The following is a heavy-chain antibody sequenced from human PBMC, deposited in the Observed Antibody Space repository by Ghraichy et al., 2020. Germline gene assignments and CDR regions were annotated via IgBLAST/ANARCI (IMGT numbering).Heavy chain of an antibody. CDR3: ARGSRVVRYYYYDAMDV. D-gene: IGHD4-23*01. Sequence: LSLTCVGSGFTFDDYNMNWVRQSPGKGLEWVAYISSSSRTRFYADSVEGRFTVSRDNAQNSLYLQMKSLRDEDTAVYYCARGSRVVRYYYYDAMDVWGHGSLVTVSS. CDR1: GFTFDDYN. V-gene: IGHV3-48*02. CDR2: ISSSSRTR. J-gene: IGHJ6*02.